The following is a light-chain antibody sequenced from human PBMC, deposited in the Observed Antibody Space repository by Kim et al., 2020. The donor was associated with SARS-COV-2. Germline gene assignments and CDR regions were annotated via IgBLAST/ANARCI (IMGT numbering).Light chain of an antibody. Sequence: QSVTISCNGTSSDVGGYNYVSWYQQHPGKAPKLMIYDVSKRPSGVPDRFSGSKSGNTASLTISGLQAEDEADYYCCSYAGSYTWVFGGGTKLTVL. CDR2: DVS. CDR3: CSYAGSYTWV. V-gene: IGLV2-11*01. J-gene: IGLJ3*02. CDR1: SSDVGGYNY.